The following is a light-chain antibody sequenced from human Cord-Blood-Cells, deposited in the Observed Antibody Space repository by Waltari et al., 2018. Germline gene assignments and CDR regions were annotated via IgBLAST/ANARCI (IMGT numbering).Light chain of an antibody. J-gene: IGLJ2*01. CDR2: DVR. Sequence: QPALTQPASVSGSPRQSITISCTGTSSAVGGFNHVSRYQQHPGKAPKLRIYDVRNRPSGVSNRFSGSKSGNTASLTISGLQADDEADYYCSSYTSSSVVFGGGTKLTVL. V-gene: IGLV2-14*01. CDR1: SSAVGGFNH. CDR3: SSYTSSSVV.